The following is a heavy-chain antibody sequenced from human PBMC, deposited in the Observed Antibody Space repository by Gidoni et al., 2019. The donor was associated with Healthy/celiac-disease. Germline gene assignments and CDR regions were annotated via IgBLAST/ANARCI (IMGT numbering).Heavy chain of an antibody. Sequence: QVQLVESGGGVVQPGRSLKLSCAASGFTFSSYGMHWVRQAPGKGLEWVAVISYDGSNKYYADSVKGRFTISRDNSKNTLYLQMNSLRAEDTAVYYCAKDLCCSSTSWYIGYYYYGMDVWGQGTTVTVSS. D-gene: IGHD2-2*02. J-gene: IGHJ6*02. V-gene: IGHV3-30*18. CDR1: GFTFSSYG. CDR3: AKDLCCSSTSWYIGYYYYGMDV. CDR2: ISYDGSNK.